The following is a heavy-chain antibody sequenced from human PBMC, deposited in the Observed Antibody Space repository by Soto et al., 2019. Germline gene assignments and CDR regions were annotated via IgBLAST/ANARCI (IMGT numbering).Heavy chain of an antibody. J-gene: IGHJ4*02. CDR1: GFTFSSYD. V-gene: IGHV3-13*01. CDR2: IGTAGDT. Sequence: GGSMRLSCAASGFTFSSYDMHWVRQATGKGLEWVSAIGTAGDTHYPGSVKGRSTISRENAKNSLYLQMNSLRAEDTAVYYCARARLYYFDYWGQGTLVTVSS. CDR3: ARARLYYFDY.